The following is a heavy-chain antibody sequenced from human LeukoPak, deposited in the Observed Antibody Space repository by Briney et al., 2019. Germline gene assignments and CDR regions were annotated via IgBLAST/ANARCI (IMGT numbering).Heavy chain of an antibody. CDR1: GGSISGAY. V-gene: IGHV4-4*07. Sequence: SETLSLTCSVSGGSISGAYWAWVRQPAGKGLEWIGRIYATGDTNYNPSLKSRVTMSADRSKNQFSLKLTSVTAADTAVYYCARVSIIGVVIPERGYMGVWGGGTTVIVPS. D-gene: IGHD3-3*02. CDR3: ARVSIIGVVIPERGYMGV. J-gene: IGHJ6*03. CDR2: IYATGDT.